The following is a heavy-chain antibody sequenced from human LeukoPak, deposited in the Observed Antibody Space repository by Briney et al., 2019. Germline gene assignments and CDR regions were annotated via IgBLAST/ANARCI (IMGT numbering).Heavy chain of an antibody. Sequence: ASVKVSCKASGYTFTSYYMHWVRQAPGQGLEWMGIINPSGGSTSYAQKYQGRVTMTRDTSTSTVYMELSSLRSEDTAVYYCARSVTNDNWFDPWGQGTLVTVSS. CDR1: GYTFTSYY. V-gene: IGHV1-46*01. CDR2: INPSGGST. J-gene: IGHJ5*02. CDR3: ARSVTNDNWFDP. D-gene: IGHD4-17*01.